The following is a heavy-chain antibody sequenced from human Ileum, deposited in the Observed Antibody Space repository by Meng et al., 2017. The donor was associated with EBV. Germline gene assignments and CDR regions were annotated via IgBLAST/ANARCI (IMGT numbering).Heavy chain of an antibody. CDR3: TRYGRCNGNSFYCFDP. Sequence: QVGLQQWGQGLFKPSETLSLTCAVYGGSFNDYYWTWLRQPPGKGLEWIGEIDQSGYTKFNPSLSSRATISRDTSNNQFSLRLNSVTAADTALYYCTRYGRCNGNSFYCFDPWGQGTLVTVSS. J-gene: IGHJ5*02. D-gene: IGHD4-23*01. CDR1: GGSFNDYY. CDR2: IDQSGYT. V-gene: IGHV4-34*01.